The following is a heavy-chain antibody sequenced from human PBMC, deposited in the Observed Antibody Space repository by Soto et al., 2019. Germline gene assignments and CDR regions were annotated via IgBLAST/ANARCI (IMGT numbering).Heavy chain of an antibody. Sequence: SETLSLTCTVSGGSISNYYWSWIRQPPGKGLEWIGYISYTGSTNYNPSLKSRVTISIDTSKNQFSLNLTSVTAADTAVYYCARGMVGYNWNYRWFDPWGQGSLVTVSS. CDR1: GGSISNYY. CDR2: ISYTGST. J-gene: IGHJ5*02. CDR3: ARGMVGYNWNYRWFDP. V-gene: IGHV4-59*01. D-gene: IGHD1-7*01.